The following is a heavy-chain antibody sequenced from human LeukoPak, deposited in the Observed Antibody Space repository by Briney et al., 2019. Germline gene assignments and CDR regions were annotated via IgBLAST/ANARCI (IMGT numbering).Heavy chain of an antibody. D-gene: IGHD6-19*01. CDR3: VRAPPGTGWLIDH. Sequence: PGGSLRLSCAASGFAFSTYWIHWVRQAPGKGLVWVSSINRDGSRTYYADSVKGRFTISRENAKSSLYLQMNSLRVGDTAVYYCVRAPPGTGWLIDHWGQGTLVAVSS. V-gene: IGHV3-74*01. CDR2: INRDGSRT. J-gene: IGHJ4*02. CDR1: GFAFSTYW.